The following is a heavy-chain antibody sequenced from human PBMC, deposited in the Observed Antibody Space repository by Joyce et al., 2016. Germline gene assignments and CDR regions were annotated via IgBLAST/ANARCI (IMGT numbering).Heavy chain of an antibody. Sequence: QFQLVESGGRVVQPGRSLRLSCRASGFTFNRFAMHWVRQAPGKGLEWVAVISHDAERQFYGESSKGRFTISRDNYKNTLDLQMNSLRVEDTAVYYCAKGALADQLLPPADLWGQGTLVTVSS. D-gene: IGHD1-1*01. CDR2: ISHDAERQ. V-gene: IGHV3-30*18. J-gene: IGHJ1*01. CDR3: AKGALADQLLPPADL. CDR1: GFTFNRFA.